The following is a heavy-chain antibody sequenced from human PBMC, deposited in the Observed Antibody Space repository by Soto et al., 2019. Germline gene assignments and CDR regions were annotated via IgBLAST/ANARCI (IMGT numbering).Heavy chain of an antibody. J-gene: IGHJ4*02. CDR3: ARDQPGYSYGYGLGY. CDR1: GFTSSSYT. Sequence: PGGSLRLSCAASGFTSSSYTMNWVRQSPGKGLEWVSSISSSSSYIYYADSVKGRFTISRDNAKNSLYLQMNSLRAEDTAVYYCARDQPGYSYGYGLGYWGQGT. D-gene: IGHD5-18*01. CDR2: ISSSSSYI. V-gene: IGHV3-21*01.